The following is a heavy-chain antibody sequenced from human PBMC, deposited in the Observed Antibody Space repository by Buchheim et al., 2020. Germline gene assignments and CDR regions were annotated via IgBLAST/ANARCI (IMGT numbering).Heavy chain of an antibody. CDR2: MNPNSGNT. J-gene: IGHJ6*02. Sequence: QVQLVQSGAEVKKPGASVKVSCKASGYTFTSYDINWVRQATGQGLEWMGWMNPNSGNTGYAQKFKGRVTMTRKPSISTAYMELSSLRSEDTAVYYWARDGRGTVTTTDYYYGMDVWGQGTT. CDR3: ARDGRGTVTTTDYYYGMDV. CDR1: GYTFTSYD. D-gene: IGHD4-17*01. V-gene: IGHV1-8*01.